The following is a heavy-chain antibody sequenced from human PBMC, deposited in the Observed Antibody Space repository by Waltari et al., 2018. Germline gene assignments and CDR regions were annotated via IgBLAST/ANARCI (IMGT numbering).Heavy chain of an antibody. V-gene: IGHV3-23*01. CDR2: IGGSAEST. D-gene: IGHD6-19*01. Sequence: QLLQSGGGLVQPGGSLRLSCAASGFTFRNYAMSWVRQAPGKGLEWVSSIGGSAESTHYADSVKGRFSILRDNSRNTLYLQMTTLRAEDTAVYYCARRWGAVAGTVDDAFDVWGQGTMVTVSS. CDR3: ARRWGAVAGTVDDAFDV. J-gene: IGHJ3*01. CDR1: GFTFRNYA.